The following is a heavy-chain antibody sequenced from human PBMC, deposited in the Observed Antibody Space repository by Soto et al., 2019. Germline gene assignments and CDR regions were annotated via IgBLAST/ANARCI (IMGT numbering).Heavy chain of an antibody. CDR1: GGTFSSYA. V-gene: IGHV1-69*06. CDR2: IIPIFGTA. Sequence: SVQVSCKASGGTFSSYAISWVRQAPGQGLEWMGGIIPIFGTANYAQKFQGRVTITADKSTSTAYMELSSLRSEDTAVYYWARVTLTLRAFDIWGQGTMVTASS. CDR3: ARVTLTLRAFDI. J-gene: IGHJ3*02.